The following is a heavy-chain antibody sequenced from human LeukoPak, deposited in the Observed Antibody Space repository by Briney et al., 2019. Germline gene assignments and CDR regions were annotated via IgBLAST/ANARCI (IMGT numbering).Heavy chain of an antibody. CDR2: ISAYNGDT. V-gene: IGHV1-18*01. CDR1: GYVFTSYG. D-gene: IGHD1-1*01. J-gene: IGHJ4*02. CDR3: GRDRHWNQGNFDY. Sequence: GASVKVSCKASGYVFTSYGISWVRQAPGQGLEWMGWISAYNGDTNHTQKLQGRVTMTTDTSTNTAYMELRSLRSDDTAVYYCGRDRHWNQGNFDYWGQGTLVTVSS.